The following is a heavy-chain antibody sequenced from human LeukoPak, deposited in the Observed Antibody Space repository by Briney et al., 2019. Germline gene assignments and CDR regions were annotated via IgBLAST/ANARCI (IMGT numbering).Heavy chain of an antibody. D-gene: IGHD3-10*01. CDR2: IDPNSGDT. J-gene: IGHJ3*02. CDR3: ARVMAYYGSGRGGAFDI. CDR1: GYTFTDYY. Sequence: GASVKVSCKASGYTFTDYYMHWVRQAPGQGLEWMGWIDPNSGDTNYAQKFQGRVTMTRDTSISTAYMELSRLRSDDTAVYYCARVMAYYGSGRGGAFDIWGQGTMVTVSS. V-gene: IGHV1-2*02.